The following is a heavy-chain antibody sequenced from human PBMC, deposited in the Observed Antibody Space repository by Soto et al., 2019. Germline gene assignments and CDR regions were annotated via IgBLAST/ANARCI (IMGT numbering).Heavy chain of an antibody. CDR2: ISYDGSNK. V-gene: IGHV3-30-3*01. D-gene: IGHD6-19*01. CDR3: ARASNGWYYDY. J-gene: IGHJ4*02. Sequence: VQLVESGGGVVQPGRSLRLSCAASGFTFSSYAMHWVRQAPGKGLEWVAVISYDGSNKYYADSVKGRFTISRDNSKNTLYLQMNSLRAEDTAVYYCARASNGWYYDYWGQGTRVTVSS. CDR1: GFTFSSYA.